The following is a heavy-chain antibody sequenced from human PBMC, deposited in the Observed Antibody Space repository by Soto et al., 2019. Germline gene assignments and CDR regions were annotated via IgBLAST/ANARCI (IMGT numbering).Heavy chain of an antibody. V-gene: IGHV3-23*01. D-gene: IGHD3-22*01. CDR3: AKWKLGSHYYDSSRYYYAYYFDY. Sequence: GGSLRLSCAASGFTFSSYAMSWVRQAPGKGLEWVSATSGSGGGTYYADSFNGRFTISRDNSRNTLYVQMNSLRAEDTAVYYCAKWKLGSHYYDSSRYYYAYYFDYWGQGTLVTVSS. J-gene: IGHJ4*02. CDR2: TSGSGGGT. CDR1: GFTFSSYA.